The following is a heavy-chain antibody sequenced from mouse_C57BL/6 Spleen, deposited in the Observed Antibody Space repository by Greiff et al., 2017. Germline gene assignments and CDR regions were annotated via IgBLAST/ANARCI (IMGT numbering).Heavy chain of an antibody. CDR2: IYPGSGST. CDR1: GYTFTSYW. V-gene: IGHV1-55*01. J-gene: IGHJ1*03. Sequence: QVQLQQPGAELVKPGASVKMSCKASGYTFTSYWITWVKQRPGQGLEWIGDIYPGSGSTNYNEKFKSKATLTVDTSSSTAYMQLSSLTSEDSAVXYCARNYGSDWYFDVWGTGTTVTVSS. D-gene: IGHD1-1*01. CDR3: ARNYGSDWYFDV.